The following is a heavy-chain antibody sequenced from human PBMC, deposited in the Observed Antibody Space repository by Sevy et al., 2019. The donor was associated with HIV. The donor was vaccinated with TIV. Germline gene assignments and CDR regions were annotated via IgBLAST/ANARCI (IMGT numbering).Heavy chain of an antibody. CDR1: GFSFSSYG. J-gene: IGHJ4*02. CDR3: VKEGGGEGGDH. V-gene: IGHV3-30*02. CDR2: IQYDGSNK. Sequence: GGSLRLSCAASGFSFSSYGMHWVRQAPGKGLEWMSYIQYDGSNKDYADSVKGRFTISRDNSKNTLYLQMNSLRVGDRAVFYCVKEGGGEGGDHWGQGTLVTV. D-gene: IGHD3-16*01.